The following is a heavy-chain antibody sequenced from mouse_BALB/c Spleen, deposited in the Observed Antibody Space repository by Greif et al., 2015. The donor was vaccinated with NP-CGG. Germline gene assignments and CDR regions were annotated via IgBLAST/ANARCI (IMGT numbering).Heavy chain of an antibody. CDR2: IDPSDSYT. CDR3: ARHRYFDY. V-gene: IGHV1-69*02. D-gene: IGHD2-14*01. CDR1: GYTFTSYW. J-gene: IGHJ2*01. Sequence: VKLQESGAELVKPGASVKLSCKASGYTFTSYWMHWVKQRPGQGLEWIGEIDPSDSYTNYNQKFKGKATLTVDKSSSTAYMQLSSLTSEDSAVYYCARHRYFDYWGQGTTLTVSS.